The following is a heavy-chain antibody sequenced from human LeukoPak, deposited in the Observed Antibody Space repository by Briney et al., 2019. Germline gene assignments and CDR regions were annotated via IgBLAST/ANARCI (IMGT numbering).Heavy chain of an antibody. J-gene: IGHJ4*02. CDR1: GFTFSDYY. CDR3: ARGVTMVRELAYYFDY. D-gene: IGHD3-10*01. V-gene: IGHV3-11*04. Sequence: GGSLRLSCAASGFTFSDYYMSWIRQAPGKGLEWVSYISSSGSTIYYADSVKGRFTISRDNAKNSLYLQMNSLRAEDTAVYYCARGVTMVRELAYYFDYWGQGTLVTVSS. CDR2: ISSSGSTI.